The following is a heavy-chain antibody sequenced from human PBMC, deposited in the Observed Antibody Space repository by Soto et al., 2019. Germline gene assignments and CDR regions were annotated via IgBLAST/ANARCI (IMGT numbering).Heavy chain of an antibody. V-gene: IGHV3-30-3*01. CDR1: GFTFSSYA. D-gene: IGHD3-22*01. Sequence: QVQLVESGGGVVQPGRSLRLSCAASGFTFSSYAMHWVRQAPGKGLEWVAVISYDGSNKYYADSVKGRFTISRDNSKNTLYLQMNSLRAEDTAVYYCARDGSSAWLLLPFSYWGQGTLVTVSS. J-gene: IGHJ4*02. CDR2: ISYDGSNK. CDR3: ARDGSSAWLLLPFSY.